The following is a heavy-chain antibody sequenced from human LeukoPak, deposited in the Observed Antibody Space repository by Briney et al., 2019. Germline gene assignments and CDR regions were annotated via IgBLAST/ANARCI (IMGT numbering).Heavy chain of an antibody. D-gene: IGHD3-3*01. CDR2: IYTSGST. CDR3: ARDQKGPPWSDFDVFDI. V-gene: IGHV4-4*07. J-gene: IGHJ3*02. Sequence: SETLSLTCSVSGGSISGYYWSWFRQPAGKGLEWIGRIYTSGSTNYNPSLKSRVNMSVDTSKNQFSLKLSSVTAADTAVYYCARDQKGPPWSDFDVFDIWGQGTMVTVSS. CDR1: GGSISGYY.